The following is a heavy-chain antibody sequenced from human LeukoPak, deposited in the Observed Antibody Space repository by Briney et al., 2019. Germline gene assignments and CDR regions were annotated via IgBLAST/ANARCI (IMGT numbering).Heavy chain of an antibody. J-gene: IGHJ6*02. CDR1: GFIFTNAW. Sequence: GGSLRLSCAASGFIFTNAWMSWVRQAPGKGLEWVSSISSSSDYIYYADSVKGRFTISRDNARNSLYLQMNSLRAEDTAVYYCARSRSVSNYKGMDVWGQGTTVTVSS. V-gene: IGHV3-21*01. CDR2: ISSSSDYI. D-gene: IGHD5/OR15-5a*01. CDR3: ARSRSVSNYKGMDV.